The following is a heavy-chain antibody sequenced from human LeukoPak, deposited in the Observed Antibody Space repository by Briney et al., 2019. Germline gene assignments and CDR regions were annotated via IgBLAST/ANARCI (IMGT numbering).Heavy chain of an antibody. D-gene: IGHD3-10*01. J-gene: IGHJ4*02. CDR2: ISYDGSNK. V-gene: IGHV3-30*18. CDR1: GFSFVSHA. Sequence: VKSLRLSCAASGFSFVSHAMHWVRQAPGKGLECMALISYDGSNKYYADSVKGRFTISRDNSKDTPYLQLNSLRAEDTAVYYCAKDRGYGSGSYYYFDYWGPGMLVTVSS. CDR3: AKDRGYGSGSYYYFDY.